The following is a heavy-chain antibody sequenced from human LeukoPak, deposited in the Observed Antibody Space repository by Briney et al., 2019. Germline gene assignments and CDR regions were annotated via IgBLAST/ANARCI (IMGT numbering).Heavy chain of an antibody. Sequence: GRSLRLSCAASGFTFSSYAMHWVRQAPGKGLEWVAVISYDGSNKYYADSEKGRFTISRDNSKNTLYLQMNSPRAEDTAVYYCARASTLITFDHWGQGTLVTVSS. CDR2: ISYDGSNK. CDR3: ARASTLITFDH. D-gene: IGHD5-24*01. V-gene: IGHV3-30-3*01. CDR1: GFTFSSYA. J-gene: IGHJ5*02.